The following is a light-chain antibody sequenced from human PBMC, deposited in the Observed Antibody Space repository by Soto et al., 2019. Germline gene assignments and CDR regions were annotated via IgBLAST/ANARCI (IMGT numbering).Light chain of an antibody. J-gene: IGKJ1*01. V-gene: IGKV3-15*01. Sequence: EIVMTQSPATLSLSPGERATLSCRASQSVSSNLAWYQQKPGQAPRLLIYDASTRATGIPARFSGSGSGTEFPLTISSLQSEDFAVYYCQQYNNWGTFGQGTKVEIK. CDR1: QSVSSN. CDR3: QQYNNWGT. CDR2: DAS.